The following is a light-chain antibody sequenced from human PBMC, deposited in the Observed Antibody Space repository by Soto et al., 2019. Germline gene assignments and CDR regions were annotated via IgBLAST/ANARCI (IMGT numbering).Light chain of an antibody. CDR3: CSYAGSYIGV. J-gene: IGLJ3*02. Sequence: QSALTQPRSVSGSPGQSVTISCTGTSSDVGGYNYVSWYQHHPGKAPKVMIYDVTNRPSGVPDRFSGSKSANTASLTISGLQAEDEADYYCCSYAGSYIGVFGGGTQLTVL. CDR1: SSDVGGYNY. CDR2: DVT. V-gene: IGLV2-11*01.